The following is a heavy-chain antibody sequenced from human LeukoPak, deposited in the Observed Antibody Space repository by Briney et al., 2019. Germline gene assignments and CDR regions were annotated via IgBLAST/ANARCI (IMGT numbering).Heavy chain of an antibody. CDR1: GFTVGSDY. J-gene: IGHJ4*02. Sequence: GGSLRLSCAASGFTVGSDYMSWVRQAPGKGLEWVSVIYSGGSTYYADSVKGRFTISRDNSKNTLYLQMNSLRAEDTAVYYCAMMGELSLYFDYWGQGTLVTVSS. V-gene: IGHV3-53*01. CDR2: IYSGGST. D-gene: IGHD3-16*02. CDR3: AMMGELSLYFDY.